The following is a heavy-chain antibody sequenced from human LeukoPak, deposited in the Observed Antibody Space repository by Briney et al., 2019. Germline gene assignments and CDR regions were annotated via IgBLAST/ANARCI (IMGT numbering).Heavy chain of an antibody. V-gene: IGHV1-69*13. CDR3: ARGPLWFGELSHFDY. Sequence: ASVKVSCKASGYTFTGYYMHWVRQAPGQGLEWMGGIIPIFGTANYAQKFQGRVTITADESTSTAYMELSSLRSEDTAVYYCARGPLWFGELSHFDYWGQGTLVTVSS. CDR1: GYTFTGYY. J-gene: IGHJ4*02. D-gene: IGHD3-10*01. CDR2: IIPIFGTA.